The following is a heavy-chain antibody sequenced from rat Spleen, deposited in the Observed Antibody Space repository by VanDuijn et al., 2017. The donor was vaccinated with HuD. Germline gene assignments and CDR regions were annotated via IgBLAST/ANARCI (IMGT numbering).Heavy chain of an antibody. D-gene: IGHD1-9*01. CDR3: TRGIYYGYNAFVY. CDR2: ISYEGSST. J-gene: IGHJ3*01. CDR1: GFTFSDYY. Sequence: EVQLVESGGGLVQPGRSLKLSCAASGFTFSDYYMAWVRQAPKKGLEWVASISYEGSSTYYGDSVKGRFTISRDNAKSTLYLQMNSLRSEETATYFCTRGIYYGYNAFVYWGQGTLVTVSS. V-gene: IGHV5-22*01.